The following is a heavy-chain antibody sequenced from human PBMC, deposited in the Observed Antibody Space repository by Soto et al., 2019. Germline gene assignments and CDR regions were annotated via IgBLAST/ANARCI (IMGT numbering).Heavy chain of an antibody. Sequence: EVQLVESGGGLVKPGGSLRLSCAASGFTLSSHWMHWVRQAPGKGLVWVSRINSDGSSTSDADSVKGRFTISRDNAKNTLYPQMNSLRAEDTAVYYCAKSNYYGLGNYYYYYMDVWGKGTTVTVSS. CDR1: GFTLSSHW. V-gene: IGHV3-74*01. D-gene: IGHD3-10*01. CDR3: AKSNYYGLGNYYYYYMDV. CDR2: INSDGSST. J-gene: IGHJ6*03.